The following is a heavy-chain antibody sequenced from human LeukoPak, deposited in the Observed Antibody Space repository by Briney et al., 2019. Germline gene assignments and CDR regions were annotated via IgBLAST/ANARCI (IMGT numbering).Heavy chain of an antibody. J-gene: IGHJ4*02. CDR1: GVSFNNYY. CDR2: INHSGYT. V-gene: IGHV4-34*01. CDR3: TRMTTGHDY. Sequence: SETLSLTYAVSGVSFNNYYWSWVRQTPGKGLEWIGEINHSGYTNDSPSLKSRVTLSIDTSRKQFSLNLRSVTVADTGIYYCTRMTTGHDYWGQGTLVTVSS. D-gene: IGHD4-17*01.